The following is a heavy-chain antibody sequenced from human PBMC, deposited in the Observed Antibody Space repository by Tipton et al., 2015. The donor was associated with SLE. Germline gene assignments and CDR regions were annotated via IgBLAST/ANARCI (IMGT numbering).Heavy chain of an antibody. D-gene: IGHD2-15*01. CDR1: GFTVSSNY. CDR2: IYSGGTT. Sequence: GSLRLSCAASGFTVSSNYMTWVRQAPGKGLEWVSVIYSGGTTYYADSVKGRFTISRDNSKNTLYLQMNSLRVEDTAVYYCARRTLLAEYYYYYYGLDVWGQGTTVIVSS. CDR3: ARRTLLAEYYYYYYGLDV. V-gene: IGHV3-53*05. J-gene: IGHJ6*02.